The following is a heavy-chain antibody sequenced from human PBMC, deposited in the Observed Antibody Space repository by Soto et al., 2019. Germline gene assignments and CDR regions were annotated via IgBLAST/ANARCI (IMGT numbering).Heavy chain of an antibody. CDR2: INGDGSTT. J-gene: IGHJ4*02. V-gene: IGHV3-74*03. D-gene: IGHD1-20*01. Sequence: EVQLVESGGGLVQPGGSLRLSCAASGFTFSIYWMHWVRQGPGKGLVWLSRINGDGSTTEYADSVQGRFTISRGNAKNTLYLQIHSLRVEDTAVYYCARDNNPDYWGQGTLVTVSS. CDR3: ARDNNPDY. CDR1: GFTFSIYW.